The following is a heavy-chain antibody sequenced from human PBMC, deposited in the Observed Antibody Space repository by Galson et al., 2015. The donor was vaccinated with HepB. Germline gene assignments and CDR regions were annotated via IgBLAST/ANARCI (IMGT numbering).Heavy chain of an antibody. Sequence: SVKVSCKASGGTFSSYTISWVRQAPGQGLEWMGRIIPILGIANYAQKFQGRVTITADKSTSTAYMELSSLRSEDTAVYYCAKGSPVTIGAFDIWGQGTMVTVSS. CDR1: GGTFSSYT. D-gene: IGHD3-9*01. J-gene: IGHJ3*02. CDR3: AKGSPVTIGAFDI. V-gene: IGHV1-69*02. CDR2: IIPILGIA.